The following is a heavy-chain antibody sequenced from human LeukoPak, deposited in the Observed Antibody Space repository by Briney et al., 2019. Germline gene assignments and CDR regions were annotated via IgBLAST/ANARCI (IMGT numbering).Heavy chain of an antibody. V-gene: IGHV3-23*01. CDR3: AKDLSGSYRNTYDAFDI. D-gene: IGHD1-26*01. Sequence: GGSLRLSCAASGFTFSSYAMSWVRQAPGKGLEWVSAISGSGGSTYYADSVKGRFTISRDNSKNTLYLQMNSLRAEDTAVYYCAKDLSGSYRNTYDAFDIWGQGTMVTVSS. CDR1: GFTFSSYA. J-gene: IGHJ3*02. CDR2: ISGSGGST.